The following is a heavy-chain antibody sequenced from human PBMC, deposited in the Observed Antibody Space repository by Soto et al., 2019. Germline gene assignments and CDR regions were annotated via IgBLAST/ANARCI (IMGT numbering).Heavy chain of an antibody. CDR2: IYYSGST. J-gene: IGHJ4*02. V-gene: IGHV4-31*03. CDR3: ASSLHSSPYYFDY. D-gene: IGHD6-13*01. Sequence: SETLSLTCTVSGGSISSGAYYWSWIRQHPGKGLEWIGYIYYSGSTYYNPSLKSRVTISVDTSKNQFSLKLSSVTAADTAVYYCASSLHSSPYYFDYWGQGTLVTVSS. CDR1: GGSISSGAYY.